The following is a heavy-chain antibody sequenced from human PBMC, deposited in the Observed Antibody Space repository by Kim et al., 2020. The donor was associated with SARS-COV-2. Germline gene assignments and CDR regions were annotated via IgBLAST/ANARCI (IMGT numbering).Heavy chain of an antibody. CDR1: GGSISSGGYY. J-gene: IGHJ5*02. CDR3: ARVSYYYDSSGYYKYNWFDP. V-gene: IGHV4-31*03. Sequence: SETLSLTCTVSGGSISSGGYYWSWIRQHPGKGLEWIGYIYYSGSTYYNPSLKSRVTISVDTSKNQFSLKLSSVTAADTAVYYCARVSYYYDSSGYYKYNWFDPWGQETLVTVSS. CDR2: IYYSGST. D-gene: IGHD3-22*01.